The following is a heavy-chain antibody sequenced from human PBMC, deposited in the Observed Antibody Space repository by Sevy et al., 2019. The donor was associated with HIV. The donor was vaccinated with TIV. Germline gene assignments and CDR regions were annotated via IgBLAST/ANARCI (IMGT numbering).Heavy chain of an antibody. V-gene: IGHV3-30*18. J-gene: IGHJ6*02. D-gene: IGHD4-17*01. CDR1: GFTFSSYG. CDR2: ISYDGSNK. CDR3: AKDGCTVTKGCYYGMDV. Sequence: GGSLRLSCAASGFTFSSYGMHWVRQAPGKGLEWVAVISYDGSNKYYADSVKGRFTISRDISKNTLYLQMNSLRAEDTAVYYCAKDGCTVTKGCYYGMDVWGQGTTVTVSS.